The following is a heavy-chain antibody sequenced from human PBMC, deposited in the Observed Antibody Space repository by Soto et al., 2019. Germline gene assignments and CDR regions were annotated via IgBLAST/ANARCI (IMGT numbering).Heavy chain of an antibody. Sequence: SVKVSCKASGGTFSSYAISWVRQAPGQGLEWMGGIIPIFGTANYAQKFQGRVTITADESTSTAYMELSSLRSEDTAVYYCARERTPGRGYSSSWWGPSGGAFDIWGQGTMVTVSS. CDR3: ARERTPGRGYSSSWWGPSGGAFDI. J-gene: IGHJ3*02. CDR1: GGTFSSYA. V-gene: IGHV1-69*13. CDR2: IIPIFGTA. D-gene: IGHD6-13*01.